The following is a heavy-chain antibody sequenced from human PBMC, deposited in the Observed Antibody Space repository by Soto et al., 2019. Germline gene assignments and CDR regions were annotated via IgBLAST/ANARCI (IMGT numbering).Heavy chain of an antibody. Sequence: QLQLQESGPGLVKPSGTLSLTCGVSGGSLSTPVWWSWVRLPPGKGLEWIGEGFHSGSANYNPSLKSRVTISLDKSTNQSSLRLSSVTSAYTAVYYCARKAWTRLDYWGEGALVTGSS. D-gene: IGHD1-1*01. V-gene: IGHV4-4*02. CDR1: GGSLSTPVW. CDR2: GFHSGSA. J-gene: IGHJ4*02. CDR3: ARKAWTRLDY.